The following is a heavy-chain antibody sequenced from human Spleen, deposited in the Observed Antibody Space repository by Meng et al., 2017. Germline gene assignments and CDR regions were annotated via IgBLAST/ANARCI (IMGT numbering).Heavy chain of an antibody. Sequence: SETLSLTCAVSDYSINSDYYCGWIRQPPGKGLEWIGTIYHSGSTYYSPSLRTRVTISVDTSQNHFSLRLSSVTAADTAVYYCVRDNIGATGTLADYWGQGTLVTVSS. CDR2: IYHSGST. D-gene: IGHD6-13*01. CDR3: VRDNIGATGTLADY. J-gene: IGHJ4*02. CDR1: DYSINSDYY. V-gene: IGHV4-38-2*02.